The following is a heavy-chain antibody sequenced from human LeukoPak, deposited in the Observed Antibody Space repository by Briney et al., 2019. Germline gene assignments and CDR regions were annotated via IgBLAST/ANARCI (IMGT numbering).Heavy chain of an antibody. J-gene: IGHJ4*02. CDR2: VYYSGST. V-gene: IGHV4-59*01. D-gene: IGHD3-3*01. CDR3: ARGSDFWSGYSFDN. CDR1: GGSISTYY. Sequence: SETLSLTCTVSGGSISTYYWSWIRQARGKGLEWMGYVYYSGSTEYDPSLKSRVTISVDTSKNQFSLKMNSVTAADTAVYYCARGSDFWSGYSFDNWGQGTLVTVSS.